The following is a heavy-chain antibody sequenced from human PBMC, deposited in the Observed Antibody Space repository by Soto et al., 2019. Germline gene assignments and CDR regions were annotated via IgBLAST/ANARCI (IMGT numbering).Heavy chain of an antibody. V-gene: IGHV3-30*03. D-gene: IGHD3-10*01. Sequence: QVQLVEFGGGVVQPGRSLRLSCAASGFTFSSYGMHWVRQAPGKGLEWVAVISYDGSNKYYADSVKGRFTISRDNSKNTLYLQMNSLRAEDTAVYYCATTRGFGEPPFDYWGQGTLVTVSS. CDR3: ATTRGFGEPPFDY. CDR2: ISYDGSNK. J-gene: IGHJ4*02. CDR1: GFTFSSYG.